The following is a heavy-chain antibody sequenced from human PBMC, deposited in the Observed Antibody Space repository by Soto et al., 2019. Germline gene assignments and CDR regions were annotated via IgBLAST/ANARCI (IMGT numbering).Heavy chain of an antibody. Sequence: QVQLVESGGGVVQPGRSLRLSCAASGFTFSSYAMHWVRQAPGKGLEWVAVISYDGSNKYYADSVKGRFTISRDNSKNTLYVQMNSLRVEDTAVYYCARDRYGSGSYLFDYWGQGTLVTVSS. V-gene: IGHV3-30-3*01. CDR3: ARDRYGSGSYLFDY. CDR2: ISYDGSNK. J-gene: IGHJ4*02. D-gene: IGHD3-10*01. CDR1: GFTFSSYA.